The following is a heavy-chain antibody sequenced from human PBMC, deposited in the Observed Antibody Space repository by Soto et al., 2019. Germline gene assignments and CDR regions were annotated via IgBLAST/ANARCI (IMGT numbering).Heavy chain of an antibody. Sequence: PGGSLRLSCATSGFPFSDYYMSWIRQAPGKGLEWLSHISPKSTYRNYADSVKGRFTISRDNTKSSLFLQMNSLGVEDTAVYYCARGGGGSLFDHWGQGVLVTVSS. J-gene: IGHJ4*02. CDR1: GFPFSDYY. D-gene: IGHD2-15*01. CDR3: ARGGGGSLFDH. V-gene: IGHV3-11*06. CDR2: ISPKSTYR.